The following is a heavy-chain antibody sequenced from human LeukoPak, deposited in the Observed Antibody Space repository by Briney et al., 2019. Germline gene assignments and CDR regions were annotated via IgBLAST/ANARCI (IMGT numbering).Heavy chain of an antibody. CDR3: ATSRTFDL. Sequence: GGSLRLSCAASGFTFSSYWMHWVRQSPGKGLVWVSGINSDGSSTSYADSVKGRFTISRDNAKNTVYLQMNSLRAEDTAVYHCATSRTFDLWGQGTLVTVSS. V-gene: IGHV3-74*01. CDR1: GFTFSSYW. CDR2: INSDGSST. J-gene: IGHJ5*02.